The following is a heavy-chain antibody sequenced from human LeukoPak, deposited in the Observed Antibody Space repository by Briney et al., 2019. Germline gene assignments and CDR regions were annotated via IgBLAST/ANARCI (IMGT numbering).Heavy chain of an antibody. CDR3: ANGCGVGHCSRTIF. Sequence: PSETLSLTCIVSGGSISSSEYYWGWIRQPPGKGLEWIGSTSSSGNTYYSPSLKSRLTISLDTSKNQFSLKMTSVTAADTAVYYCANGCGVGHCSRTIFWGQGTLVTVSA. J-gene: IGHJ4*02. D-gene: IGHD2-2*01. CDR2: TSSSGNT. V-gene: IGHV4-39*07. CDR1: GGSISSSEYY.